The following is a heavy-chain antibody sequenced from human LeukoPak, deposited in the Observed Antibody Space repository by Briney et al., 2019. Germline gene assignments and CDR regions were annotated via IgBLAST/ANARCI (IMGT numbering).Heavy chain of an antibody. CDR2: ISSSSSYI. CDR1: GFTFSSYS. V-gene: IGHV3-21*01. Sequence: PGGSLRLSCAAPGFTFSSYSMNWVRQAPGKGLEWVSSISSSSSYIHYADSVKGRFTISRDNAKNSLYLQMNSLRAEDTAVYYCARDAYSSSWSLYDAFDIWGQGTMVTVSS. D-gene: IGHD6-13*01. CDR3: ARDAYSSSWSLYDAFDI. J-gene: IGHJ3*02.